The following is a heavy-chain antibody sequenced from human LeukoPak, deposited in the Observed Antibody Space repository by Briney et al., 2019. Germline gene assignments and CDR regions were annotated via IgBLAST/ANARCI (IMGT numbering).Heavy chain of an antibody. CDR2: IYSGGST. Sequence: GGSLRLSCGASGFNVSSNYMSWVRQAPGKGLGWVSVIYSGGSTYYADSVKGRFTISRHNSKNTLYLQMNSLRTEDTAVYYCASSGYYDSSIFDYWGQGTLVTVSS. CDR3: ASSGYYDSSIFDY. CDR1: GFNVSSNY. J-gene: IGHJ4*02. V-gene: IGHV3-53*04. D-gene: IGHD3-22*01.